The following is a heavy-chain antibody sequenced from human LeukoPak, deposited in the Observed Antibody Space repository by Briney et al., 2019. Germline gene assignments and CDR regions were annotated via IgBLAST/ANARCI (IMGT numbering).Heavy chain of an antibody. D-gene: IGHD6-19*01. CDR2: IIPILGIA. CDR1: GGTFSSYA. V-gene: IGHV1-69*04. Sequence: ASVKVSCKASGGTFSSYAISWVRQAPGQGLEWMGRIIPILGIANYAQKFQGRVTITADKSTSTAYMELRSLRSDDTAVYYCATSTSAGTDAFDIWGQGTMVTVSS. CDR3: ATSTSAGTDAFDI. J-gene: IGHJ3*02.